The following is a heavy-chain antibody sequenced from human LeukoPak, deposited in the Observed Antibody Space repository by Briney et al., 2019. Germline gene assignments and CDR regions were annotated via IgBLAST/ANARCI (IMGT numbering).Heavy chain of an antibody. V-gene: IGHV1-2*02. CDR3: ARALKIIGYCSGGSCPWEY. CDR1: GYTFTGYY. D-gene: IGHD2-15*01. Sequence: ASVKVSCKASGYTFTGYYMHWVRQAPGQGLEWMGWINPNSGGTNYAQKFQGRVTMTRDTSISTAYMELSRLRSDDTAVYYCARALKIIGYCSGGSCPWEYWGQGTLVTVSS. CDR2: INPNSGGT. J-gene: IGHJ4*02.